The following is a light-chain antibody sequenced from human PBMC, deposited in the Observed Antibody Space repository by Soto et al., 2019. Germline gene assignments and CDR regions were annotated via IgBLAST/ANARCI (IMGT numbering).Light chain of an antibody. V-gene: IGKV3-20*01. J-gene: IGKJ1*01. CDR1: QSVSSSY. CDR2: GAS. Sequence: EIVLTQSPGTLSLSPGERATLSCRASQSVSSSYLAWYQQKPGQAPRLLIYGASSRATGIPDRFSGSGSGTDFTLTISRLEPEDFEVYYCQQYGSSPPQTFGQGTKVEMK. CDR3: QQYGSSPPQT.